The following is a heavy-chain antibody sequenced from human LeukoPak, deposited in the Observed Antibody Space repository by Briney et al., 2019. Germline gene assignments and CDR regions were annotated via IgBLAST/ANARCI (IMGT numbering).Heavy chain of an antibody. Sequence: GGSLRLSCAASGLHFSGTAMSWVRQAPGKGLEWISAISHDGMNAYYADSVKGRFTISRDNSKKTVSLEMSSLTAADTGVYYCAKDGAQYSSGPECDPRGQGALVTVSP. D-gene: IGHD6-19*01. V-gene: IGHV3-23*01. CDR3: AKDGAQYSSGPECDP. J-gene: IGHJ5*02. CDR2: ISHDGMNA. CDR1: GLHFSGTA.